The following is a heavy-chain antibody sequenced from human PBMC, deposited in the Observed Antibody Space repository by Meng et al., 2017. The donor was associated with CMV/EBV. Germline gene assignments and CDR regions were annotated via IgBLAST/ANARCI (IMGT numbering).Heavy chain of an antibody. V-gene: IGHV4-39*06. CDR3: ARDPNGDYVGGDY. CDR1: GGSISSSSYY. D-gene: IGHD4-17*01. Sequence: SETLSLTCTVSGGSISSSSYYWGWIRQPPGKGLEWIGSIYYSGSTYYNPSLKSRVTISVDTSKNQFPLKLSSVTAADTAVYYCARDPNGDYVGGDYWGQGTLVTVSS. J-gene: IGHJ4*02. CDR2: IYYSGST.